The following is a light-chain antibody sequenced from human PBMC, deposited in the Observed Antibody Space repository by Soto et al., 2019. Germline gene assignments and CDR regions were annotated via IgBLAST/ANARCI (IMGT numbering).Light chain of an antibody. Sequence: EIVLTQSPATLSLSPGERATLSCRASQSVGSYFLWYQQKPGQPPRALIYDASNRATGIPARFSGSGSGTDFTLTISSLEPEDFAVYYCQQRYNAPWTFGQGTKVEIK. CDR2: DAS. CDR3: QQRYNAPWT. J-gene: IGKJ1*01. V-gene: IGKV3-11*01. CDR1: QSVGSY.